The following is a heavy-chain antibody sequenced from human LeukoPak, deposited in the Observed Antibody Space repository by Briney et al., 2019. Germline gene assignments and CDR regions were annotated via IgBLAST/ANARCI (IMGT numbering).Heavy chain of an antibody. CDR1: GGSFSGYY. CDR3: ARRRSGSSSYYYDH. V-gene: IGHV4-34*01. J-gene: IGHJ5*02. CDR2: INHSGST. D-gene: IGHD3-22*01. Sequence: PSETLSLTCAVYGGSFSGYYWSWIRQPPGKGLEWIGEINHSGSTNYNPSLKSRVTISVDTSKNQFSLKLSSVTAADTAVYYCARRRSGSSSYYYDHWGRGTLVTVSS.